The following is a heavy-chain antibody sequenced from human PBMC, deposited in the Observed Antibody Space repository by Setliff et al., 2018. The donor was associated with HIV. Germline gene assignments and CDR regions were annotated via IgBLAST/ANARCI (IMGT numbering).Heavy chain of an antibody. CDR2: IYHSGST. V-gene: IGHV4-38-2*02. Sequence: SETLSLTCTVSGYSISSGYYWGWIRQPPGKGLEWIGSIYHSGSTYYNPSLKSRVTISVDTSKNQFSLKLNSVTAADTAVYYCTRDLWGDDYYYNNMDVWGKGTTVTVSS. CDR3: TRDLWGDDYYYNNMDV. D-gene: IGHD2-21*02. CDR1: GYSISSGYY. J-gene: IGHJ6*03.